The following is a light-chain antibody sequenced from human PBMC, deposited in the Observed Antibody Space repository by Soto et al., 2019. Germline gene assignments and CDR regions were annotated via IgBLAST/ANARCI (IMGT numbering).Light chain of an antibody. Sequence: QSVLTQPPSVSAAPGQKVIISCSGTSSNIGNTRVSWYQHLPGAAPKLLIFDNHERPSGIPDRFSGSKSGTSATLDITGLQTGDEADYYCGTWDNSLSVVVFGGGTKLTVL. CDR1: SSNIGNTR. CDR2: DNH. CDR3: GTWDNSLSVVV. V-gene: IGLV1-51*01. J-gene: IGLJ2*01.